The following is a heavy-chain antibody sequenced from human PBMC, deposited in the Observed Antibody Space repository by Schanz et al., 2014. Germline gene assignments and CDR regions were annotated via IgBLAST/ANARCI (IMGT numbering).Heavy chain of an antibody. D-gene: IGHD2-15*01. V-gene: IGHV3-7*03. Sequence: EVQMVVSGGGLVQPGGSLSLSCAASGFTFSSYWTGWVRQAPGKGLEWVAIINEDVRDKQYLDSVKGRFTISRDNGKSSLFLQMNSLRADDTAVYYCARACCRQENHYYYTGMDVWGQGTTVTVAS. J-gene: IGHJ6*02. CDR2: INEDVRDK. CDR1: GFTFSSYW. CDR3: ARACCRQENHYYYTGMDV.